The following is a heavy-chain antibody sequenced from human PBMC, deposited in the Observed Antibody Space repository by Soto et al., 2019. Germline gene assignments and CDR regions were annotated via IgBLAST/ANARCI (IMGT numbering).Heavy chain of an antibody. CDR3: ARDQYDFWSGEPRHAFDI. V-gene: IGHV3-74*01. CDR2: INSDGSST. Sequence: GGSLRLSCAASGFTFSSYWMHWVRQAPWKGLVWVSRINSDGSSTSYADSVKGRFTISRDNAKNTLYLQMNSLRAEDTAVYYCARDQYDFWSGEPRHAFDIWGQGTMVTVSS. J-gene: IGHJ3*02. D-gene: IGHD3-3*01. CDR1: GFTFSSYW.